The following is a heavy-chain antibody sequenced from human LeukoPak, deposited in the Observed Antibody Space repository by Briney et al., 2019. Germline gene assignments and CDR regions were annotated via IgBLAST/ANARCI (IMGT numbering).Heavy chain of an antibody. CDR3: ARHVDSSGYWRD. D-gene: IGHD3-22*01. CDR2: IYYSGST. Sequence: SETLSLTCTVSGGSISSSSYYWGWIHQPPGKGLEWIGSIYYSGSTYYNPSLKSRVTISVDTSKNQFSLKLSSVTAADTAVYYCARHVDSSGYWRDWGQGTLVTVSS. CDR1: GGSISSSSYY. V-gene: IGHV4-39*01. J-gene: IGHJ4*02.